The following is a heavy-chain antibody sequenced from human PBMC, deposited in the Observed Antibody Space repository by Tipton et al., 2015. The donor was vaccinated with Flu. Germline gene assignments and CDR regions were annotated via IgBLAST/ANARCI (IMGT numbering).Heavy chain of an antibody. D-gene: IGHD5-18*01. CDR2: IHTTGST. CDR3: ARANSALVTNHYYGLDV. J-gene: IGHJ6*02. CDR1: GDSISSDYY. V-gene: IGHV4-61*02. Sequence: TLSLTCAVSGDSISSDYYWGWIRQFPGRGLEWIGRIHTTGSTNYSPSLRSRVTVSVDTSKNQFSLKVTSVTAADTAVYYCARANSALVTNHYYGLDVWAKGPRSPSP.